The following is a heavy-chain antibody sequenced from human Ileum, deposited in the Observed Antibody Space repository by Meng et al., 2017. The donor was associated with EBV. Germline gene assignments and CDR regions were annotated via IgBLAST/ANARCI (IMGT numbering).Heavy chain of an antibody. V-gene: IGHV4-39*01. CDR1: DGSINSRGYY. Sequence: LQLQESGPGLVKSSETPSLTCTASDGSINSRGYYWGWIRQPPGKGLEWIGSIFYSGNTYYNPSLESRVTISVDTSKNQFFLKVTSVTAADTAVYYCLRLREGTMAGSWGQGILVTVSS. D-gene: IGHD3-3*01. CDR2: IFYSGNT. CDR3: LRLREGTMAGS. J-gene: IGHJ5*02.